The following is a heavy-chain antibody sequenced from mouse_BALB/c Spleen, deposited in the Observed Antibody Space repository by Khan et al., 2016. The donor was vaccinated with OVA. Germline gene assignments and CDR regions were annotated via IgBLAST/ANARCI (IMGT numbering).Heavy chain of an antibody. V-gene: IGHV3-2*02. D-gene: IGHD1-1*01. CDR1: GYSITSGYA. CDR3: AGGDYYGYYFDY. Sequence: EVQLVESGPGLVKPSQPLSLTCTVTGYSITSGYAWNWIRQFPGNKLEWMGYISYSGGTSYNPSLKSRISITRDTSKNQFFLQLNSVTTEDTATYYCAGGDYYGYYFDYWGQGTPLTVSS. J-gene: IGHJ2*01. CDR2: ISYSGGT.